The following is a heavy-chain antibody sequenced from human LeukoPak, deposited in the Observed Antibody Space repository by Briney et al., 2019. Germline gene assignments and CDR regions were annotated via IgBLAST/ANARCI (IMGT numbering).Heavy chain of an antibody. V-gene: IGHV4-30-4*01. CDR1: GGSIGSGDYY. CDR3: ASFYQAYYFDY. J-gene: IGHJ4*02. D-gene: IGHD2-21*01. Sequence: PSQTLSLTCTVSGGSIGSGDYYWSWIRQPPGKGLEWIGYIFYTVSTYYNPSLKSRVTISVDTSKNQFSLKLSSVTAADTAVYYCASFYQAYYFDYWGQGTLVTVSS. CDR2: IFYTVST.